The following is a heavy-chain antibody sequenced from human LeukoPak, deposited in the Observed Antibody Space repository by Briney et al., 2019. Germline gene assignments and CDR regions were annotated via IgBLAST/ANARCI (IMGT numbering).Heavy chain of an antibody. D-gene: IGHD3-10*01. J-gene: IGHJ4*02. CDR3: AKHYYYGSGSCLDY. Sequence: GGSLRLSCGASGFTFGNYAMSWVRQAPGKGLEWVSAVGHNGATTYYADSVKGRFTISRDNSRNTVYLQVNSLRAEDTAIYYCAKHYYYGSGSCLDYWGQGTLVTVSS. V-gene: IGHV3-23*01. CDR1: GFTFGNYA. CDR2: VGHNGATT.